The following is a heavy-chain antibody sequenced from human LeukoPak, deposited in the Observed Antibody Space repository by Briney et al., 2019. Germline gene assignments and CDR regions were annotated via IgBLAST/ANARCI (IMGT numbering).Heavy chain of an antibody. CDR3: TTDLVVITLEDFDY. D-gene: IGHD3-22*01. CDR1: RFTFSNAW. CDR2: IKSKTDGGTT. V-gene: IGHV3-15*01. J-gene: IGHJ4*02. Sequence: GGSLRLSCAASRFTFSNAWMSWVRQAPGKGLEWVGRIKSKTDGGTTDYAAPVKGRFTISRDDSKNTLYLRMNSLKTEDTAVYYCTTDLVVITLEDFDYWGQGTLVTVSS.